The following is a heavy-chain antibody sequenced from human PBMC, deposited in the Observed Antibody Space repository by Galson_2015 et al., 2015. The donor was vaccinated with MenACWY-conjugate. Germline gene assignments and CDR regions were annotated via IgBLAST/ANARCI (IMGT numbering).Heavy chain of an antibody. CDR3: VRGNRGYAFDY. Sequence: SLRLSCAASGFTFSNYWMHWVRQAPGKGLVWVSHINSDGSTTRYADSVKGRFTISRDNAKNTLDLKMNSLRAEDTAMCYCVRGNRGYAFDYWGQGTLVTVS. J-gene: IGHJ4*02. V-gene: IGHV3-74*01. D-gene: IGHD5-12*01. CDR1: GFTFSNYW. CDR2: INSDGSTT.